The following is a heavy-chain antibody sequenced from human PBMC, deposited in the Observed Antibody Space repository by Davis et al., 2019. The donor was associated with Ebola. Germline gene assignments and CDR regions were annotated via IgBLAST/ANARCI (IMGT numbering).Heavy chain of an antibody. D-gene: IGHD1-7*01. CDR2: VTRTGTI. CDR1: GGSFSGYY. V-gene: IGHV4-34*01. J-gene: IGHJ2*01. CDR3: ARLDELISDYWYFDL. Sequence: SETLSLTCAVHGGSFSGYYWSWIRLAPGKGLEWIGEVTRTGTINYNPSLGSRVAMSIDTPKNLFSLELTSLTAADTAVYYCARLDELISDYWYFDLWGRGTLVTVSS.